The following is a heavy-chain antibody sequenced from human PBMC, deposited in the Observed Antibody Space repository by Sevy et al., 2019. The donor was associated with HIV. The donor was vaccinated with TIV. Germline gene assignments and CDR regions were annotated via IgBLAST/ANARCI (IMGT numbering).Heavy chain of an antibody. J-gene: IGHJ5*02. CDR1: DGSFSGYY. Sequence: SETPSLTCGVHDGSFSGYYWNWIRQLPGKGLEWIGEINESGITYYNPSLKSRVTISVDTSKKQFSLKLNSVTAADTAVYFCARSPPVVVVPGAPSWFDPWGQGTLVTVSS. CDR2: INESGIT. CDR3: ARSPPVVVVPGAPSWFDP. D-gene: IGHD2-2*01. V-gene: IGHV4-34*01.